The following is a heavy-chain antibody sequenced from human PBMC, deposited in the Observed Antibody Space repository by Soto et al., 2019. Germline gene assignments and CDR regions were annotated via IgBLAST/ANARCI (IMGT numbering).Heavy chain of an antibody. J-gene: IGHJ4*02. Sequence: QVQLVESGGGVVQPGRSLRLSCAASGFTFNTYGMHWVRQAPGKGLEWVALIWYDANNKYYIDSVKGRFSISRDNSKNTLYLQMNSLRAEDTAVYYCARDIDWSSSSSGFDYWGQGTLVTVSS. CDR3: ARDIDWSSSSSGFDY. CDR2: IWYDANNK. V-gene: IGHV3-33*01. D-gene: IGHD6-6*01. CDR1: GFTFNTYG.